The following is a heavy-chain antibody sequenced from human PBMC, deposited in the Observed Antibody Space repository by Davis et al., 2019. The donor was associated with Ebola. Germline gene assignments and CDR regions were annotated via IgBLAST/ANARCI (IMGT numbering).Heavy chain of an antibody. CDR2: IYYSGST. D-gene: IGHD4-11*01. J-gene: IGHJ4*02. CDR1: GGSISSYY. CDR3: AGAYTPTPCDY. Sequence: SETLSLTCTVSGGSISSYYWSWIRQPPGKGLEWIGYIYYSGSTNYNPSLKSRVTISVDTSKNQFSLKLSSVTAADTAVYYCAGAYTPTPCDYWGQGTLVTVSS. V-gene: IGHV4-59*08.